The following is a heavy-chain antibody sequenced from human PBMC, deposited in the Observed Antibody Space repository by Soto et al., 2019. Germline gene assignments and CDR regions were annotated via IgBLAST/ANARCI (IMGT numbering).Heavy chain of an antibody. V-gene: IGHV1-69*12. CDR1: GGTFSSYA. D-gene: IGHD5-12*01. J-gene: IGHJ4*02. CDR2: IIPIFGTA. CDR3: AGEPGQWLREGYFDY. Sequence: QVQLVQSGAEVTKPGSSVKVSCKASGGTFSSYAISWVRQAPGQGLEWMGGIIPIFGTANYAQKFQGRVTMPADESTSTAYMELSSLRSEDTAVYYCAGEPGQWLREGYFDYWGQGTLVTVS.